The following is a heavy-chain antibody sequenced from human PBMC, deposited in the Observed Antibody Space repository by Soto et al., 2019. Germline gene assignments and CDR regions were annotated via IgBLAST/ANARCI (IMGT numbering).Heavy chain of an antibody. CDR1: GFTFSSYW. Sequence: GGSLRLSCAASGFTFSSYWMSWVRQAPEKGLEWVANIKQDGNDLYFVDAVKGRFTISRDNAKNSLYLHMSSLRAEDTGVYYCARTIFGVVTGDSYMDVWGKGTRVTVSS. CDR2: IKQDGNDL. V-gene: IGHV3-7*01. J-gene: IGHJ6*03. D-gene: IGHD3-3*01. CDR3: ARTIFGVVTGDSYMDV.